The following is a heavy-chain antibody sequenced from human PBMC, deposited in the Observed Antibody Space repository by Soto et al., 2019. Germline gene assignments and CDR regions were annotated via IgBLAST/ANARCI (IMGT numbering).Heavy chain of an antibody. J-gene: IGHJ5*02. D-gene: IGHD2-15*01. CDR3: ARAPYCSGGSCYYENWFDP. CDR1: GDSVSSNSAA. Sequence: SQTLSLTCAVSGDSVSSNSAAWNWIRQSPSRGLEWLGRTYYRSKWYNDYAVSVKSRITINPDTSKNQFSLQLNSVTPEDTAAYYCARAPYCSGGSCYYENWFDPWGQGTLVTVSS. V-gene: IGHV6-1*01. CDR2: TYYRSKWYN.